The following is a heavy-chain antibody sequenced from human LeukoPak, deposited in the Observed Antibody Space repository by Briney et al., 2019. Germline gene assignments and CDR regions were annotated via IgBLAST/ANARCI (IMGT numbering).Heavy chain of an antibody. J-gene: IGHJ6*03. CDR2: IYHSGST. CDR3: ARGLLEWGSGSYRNYYYYYYMDV. Sequence: PSETLSLTCTVSGYSISSGYYWGWIRQPPGKGLEWIGSIYHSGSTYYNPSLKSRVTISVDTSKNQFSLKLSSVTAADTAVYYCARGLLEWGSGSYRNYYYYYYMDVWGKGTTVTVSS. V-gene: IGHV4-38-2*02. CDR1: GYSISSGYY. D-gene: IGHD3-10*01.